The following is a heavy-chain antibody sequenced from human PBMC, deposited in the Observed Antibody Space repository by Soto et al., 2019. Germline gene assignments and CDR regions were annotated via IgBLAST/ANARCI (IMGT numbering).Heavy chain of an antibody. CDR2: INHSGST. CDR3: ARGGDGGNSVDY. Sequence: QVQLQQWGAGLLKPSETLSLTCAVYGGSFSGYYWSWIRQPPGKGLEWIGEINHSGSTNYNPSLKSRFTISVDTSKNQFSLKLSSVTAADTAVYYCARGGDGGNSVDYWGQGTLVTVSS. J-gene: IGHJ4*02. V-gene: IGHV4-34*01. D-gene: IGHD2-21*02. CDR1: GGSFSGYY.